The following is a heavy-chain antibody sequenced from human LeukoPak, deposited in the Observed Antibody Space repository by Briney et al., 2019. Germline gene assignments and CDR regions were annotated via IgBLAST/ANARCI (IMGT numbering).Heavy chain of an antibody. CDR3: ARGPRLWFGELSKYYFDY. CDR2: INRSGST. D-gene: IGHD3-10*01. V-gene: IGHV4-34*01. Sequence: SETLSLTCAVYGGSFSGYYWSWIRQPPGKGLEWIGEINRSGSTNYNPSLKSRVTISVDTSKNQFSLKLSSVTAADTAVYYCARGPRLWFGELSKYYFDYWGQGTLVTVSS. CDR1: GGSFSGYY. J-gene: IGHJ4*02.